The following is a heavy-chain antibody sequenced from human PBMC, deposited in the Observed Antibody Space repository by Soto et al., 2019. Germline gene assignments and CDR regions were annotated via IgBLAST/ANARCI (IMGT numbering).Heavy chain of an antibody. V-gene: IGHV4-4*07. CDR1: GGSISSYY. Sequence: PSETLSLTCTVAGGSISSYYWSWIRQPAGKGLEWIGRIYTSGSTNYNPSLNSRVTMSVDTSKNQFSLKLSSVTAADTAVYYCARDRKSGYITMTYYYYCGMDVWGQGTTVTVSS. J-gene: IGHJ6*02. CDR3: ARDRKSGYITMTYYYYCGMDV. D-gene: IGHD3-3*01. CDR2: IYTSGST.